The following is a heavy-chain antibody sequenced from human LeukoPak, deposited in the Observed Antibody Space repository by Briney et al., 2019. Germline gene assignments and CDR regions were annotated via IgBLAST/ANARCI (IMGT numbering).Heavy chain of an antibody. J-gene: IGHJ4*02. Sequence: GGSLRLSFAASGFTFSSYTMSWVSQPPGKGLEWVSSISSSGSDMYYADSVKGRFTISRDNAKNSVYLQMNRLRAEDTVVYYCTSQKGFEDWGQGTLVTVSS. V-gene: IGHV3-21*01. CDR3: TSQKGFED. CDR1: GFTFSSYT. CDR2: ISSSGSDM.